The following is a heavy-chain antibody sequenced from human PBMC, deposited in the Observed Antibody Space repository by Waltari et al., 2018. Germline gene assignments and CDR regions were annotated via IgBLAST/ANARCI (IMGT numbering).Heavy chain of an antibody. D-gene: IGHD3-22*01. CDR1: GGSISSSSYY. CDR2: IYYSGST. V-gene: IGHV4-39*01. J-gene: IGHJ3*02. Sequence: QLQLQESGPGLVKPSETLSLTCTVSGGSISSSSYYWGWIRQPPGKGLEGIGSIYYSGSTYYNPSLKSRVTISVDTSKNQFSLKLSSVTAADTAVYYCASCDSDAFDIWGQGTMVTVSS. CDR3: ASCDSDAFDI.